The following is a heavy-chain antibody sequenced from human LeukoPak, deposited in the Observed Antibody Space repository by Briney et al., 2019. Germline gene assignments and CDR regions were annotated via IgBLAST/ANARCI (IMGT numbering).Heavy chain of an antibody. CDR3: ARARRDPAASDNFDY. Sequence: SVKVSCKASGGTFSSYAISWVRQAPGQGLEWMGGIIPIFGTANYAQKFQGRVTITADESTSTAYMELSSLRSEDTAVYYCARARRDPAASDNFDYWGQGTLVTVSS. J-gene: IGHJ4*02. V-gene: IGHV1-69*13. CDR1: GGTFSSYA. D-gene: IGHD2-2*01. CDR2: IIPIFGTA.